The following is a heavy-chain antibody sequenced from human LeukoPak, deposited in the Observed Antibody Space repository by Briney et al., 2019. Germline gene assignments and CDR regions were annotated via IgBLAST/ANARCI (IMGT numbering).Heavy chain of an antibody. D-gene: IGHD1-26*01. J-gene: IGHJ6*02. V-gene: IGHV3-23*01. Sequence: GGSLRLSCAASGFTFSSYAMSWVRQAPGKGLEWVSAISGNGERTYYADSEKGRLTISRDNSKNTLYLQMNSLGADDTAVYYCAKGMGATIVYYYYAMDVWGQGTTVTVSS. CDR1: GFTFSSYA. CDR3: AKGMGATIVYYYYAMDV. CDR2: ISGNGERT.